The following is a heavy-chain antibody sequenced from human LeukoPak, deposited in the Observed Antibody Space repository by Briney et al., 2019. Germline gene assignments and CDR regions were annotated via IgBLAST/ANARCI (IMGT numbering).Heavy chain of an antibody. CDR1: GFTFSSYG. CDR2: IRYDGSNK. CDR3: ARRRDGYNSEALGFDY. V-gene: IGHV3-30*02. D-gene: IGHD5-24*01. J-gene: IGHJ4*02. Sequence: GGSLRLSCAASGFTFSSYGMHWVRQAPGKGLEWVAFIRYDGSNKYYADSVKGRFTISRDNSKNTLYLQMNSLRAEDTAVYYCARRRDGYNSEALGFDYWGQGTLVTVSS.